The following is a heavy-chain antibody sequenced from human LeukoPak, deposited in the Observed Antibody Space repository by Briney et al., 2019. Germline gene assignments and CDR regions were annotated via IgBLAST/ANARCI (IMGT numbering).Heavy chain of an antibody. J-gene: IGHJ4*02. Sequence: PGGSLRLSCAPSGFTFSSYAMSWVRQPPGKGLEWVSAISGSGGSTYYADPVKGRFTISRDNSKNTLYLQMNSLRAEDTAVYYCAKGTTPYSGSYWDYYFDYWGQGTLVTVSS. CDR3: AKGTTPYSGSYWDYYFDY. V-gene: IGHV3-23*01. CDR1: GFTFSSYA. CDR2: ISGSGGST. D-gene: IGHD1-26*01.